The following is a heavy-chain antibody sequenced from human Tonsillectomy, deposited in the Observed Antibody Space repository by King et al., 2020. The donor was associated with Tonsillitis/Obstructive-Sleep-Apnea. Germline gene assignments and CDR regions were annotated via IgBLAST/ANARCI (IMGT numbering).Heavy chain of an antibody. CDR3: GRFSLSNYAVDY. CDR2: IYSGGST. V-gene: IGHV3-53*01. CDR1: GFTVSSNY. J-gene: IGHJ4*02. D-gene: IGHD4-11*01. Sequence: VQLVESGGGLIQPGGSLRLSCAASGFTVSSNYMSWVRQAPGKGLEWVSVIYSGGSTYYADSVKGRSTISRDNSKNTLYLQMNSLRAEDTAVYYCGRFSLSNYAVDYWGQGTLVTVSS.